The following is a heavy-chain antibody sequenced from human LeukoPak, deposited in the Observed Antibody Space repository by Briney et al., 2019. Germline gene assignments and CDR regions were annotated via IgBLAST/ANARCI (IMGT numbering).Heavy chain of an antibody. CDR1: GFTFSSYS. J-gene: IGHJ3*02. V-gene: IGHV3-48*02. D-gene: IGHD2-2*01. CDR3: ARDRGIVVVPAAMGAFDI. Sequence: GGSLILSCAASGFTFSSYSMNWVRQAPGKGLEWVSYISSSSSTIYYADSVKGRFTISRDNAKNSLYLQMNSLRDEDTAVYHCARDRGIVVVPAAMGAFDIWGQGTMVTVSS. CDR2: ISSSSSTI.